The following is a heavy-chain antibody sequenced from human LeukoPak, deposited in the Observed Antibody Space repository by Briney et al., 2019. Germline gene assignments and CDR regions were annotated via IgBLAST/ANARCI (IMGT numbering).Heavy chain of an antibody. J-gene: IGHJ6*03. D-gene: IGHD6-13*01. CDR2: ISGSGGST. CDR1: GFTFSSYA. Sequence: GGSLRLSCAASGFTFSSYAMSWVRQAPGKGLEWVSAISGSGGSTYYADSVKGRFTISRDNSKNTLYLQMNSLRAEDTAVYYCAKAARLLGGSSSWLYYYYYMDVWGKGTTVTVSS. CDR3: AKAARLLGGSSSWLYYYYYMDV. V-gene: IGHV3-23*01.